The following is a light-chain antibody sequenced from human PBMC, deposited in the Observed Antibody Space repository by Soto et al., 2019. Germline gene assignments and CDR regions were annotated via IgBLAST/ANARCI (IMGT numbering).Light chain of an antibody. CDR1: QSVSSN. V-gene: IGKV3-15*01. Sequence: EIVMTQSPATLSVSPGERATLSCRASQSVSSNLAWYQQKLGQAPRLLIYGASTRATGIPARFSGSGSGTEFTLIIISLQSEDFAVYYCQQYNNWPITFGQGTRLEIK. J-gene: IGKJ5*01. CDR3: QQYNNWPIT. CDR2: GAS.